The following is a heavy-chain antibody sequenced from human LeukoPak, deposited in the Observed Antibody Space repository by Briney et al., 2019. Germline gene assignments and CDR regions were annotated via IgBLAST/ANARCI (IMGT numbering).Heavy chain of an antibody. CDR3: ARAEYSSSFDY. J-gene: IGHJ4*02. D-gene: IGHD6-6*01. Sequence: ASVKVSCKASGYTFTGYYMHWVRQAPGQGLECMGWINPNSGGTNYAQKFQGRVTMTRDTSIRTAHMELSRLRSDDPAVYYCARAEYSSSFDYWGQGTLVTVSS. V-gene: IGHV1-2*02. CDR2: INPNSGGT. CDR1: GYTFTGYY.